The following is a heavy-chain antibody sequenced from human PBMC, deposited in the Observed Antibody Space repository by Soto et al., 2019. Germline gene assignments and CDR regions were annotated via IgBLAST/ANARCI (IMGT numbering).Heavy chain of an antibody. V-gene: IGHV4-59*01. CDR1: GGSISSYY. D-gene: IGHD5-12*01. CDR2: IYYSGST. J-gene: IGHJ5*02. CDR3: ARRVIVATLVWFDP. Sequence: SETLSLTCTVSGGSISSYYWSWIRQPPGKGLEWIGYIYYSGSTNYNPSLKSRVTISVDTSKNQFSLKLSSVTAADTAVYYCARRVIVATLVWFDPWGQGTLVTVSS.